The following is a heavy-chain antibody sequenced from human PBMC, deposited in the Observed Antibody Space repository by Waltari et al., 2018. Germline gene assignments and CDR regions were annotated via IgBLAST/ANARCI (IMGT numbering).Heavy chain of an antibody. Sequence: VQLVESGGGLVQPGGSLRLSCAASGFTFSSYGMHWVRQAPGKGLEWVAVIWYDGSNKYYADSVKGRFTISRDNSKNTLYLQMNSLRAEDTAVYYCARVAGGYYDSSGYWDYWGQGTLVTVSS. J-gene: IGHJ4*02. CDR1: GFTFSSYG. D-gene: IGHD3-22*01. CDR2: IWYDGSNK. V-gene: IGHV3-33*01. CDR3: ARVAGGYYDSSGYWDY.